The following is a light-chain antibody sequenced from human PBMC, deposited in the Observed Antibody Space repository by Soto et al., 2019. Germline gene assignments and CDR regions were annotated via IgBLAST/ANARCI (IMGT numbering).Light chain of an antibody. CDR2: GTT. CDR1: SSSVGAGYD. CDR3: SSYTSSSTPYV. Sequence: SVLTQPPSVSGAPGQRVPISCTGSSSSVGAGYDVHWYQQLPGTAPKLVVYGTTNRPSGVPDRFSGSKSGTSASLTISGLQAEDEADYYCSSYTSSSTPYVFGTGTRAPS. J-gene: IGLJ1*01. V-gene: IGLV1-40*01.